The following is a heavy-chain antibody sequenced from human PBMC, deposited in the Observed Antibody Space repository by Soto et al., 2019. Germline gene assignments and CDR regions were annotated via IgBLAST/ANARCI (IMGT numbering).Heavy chain of an antibody. V-gene: IGHV2-26*04. J-gene: IGHJ5*02. CDR2: IFSNDEK. CDR3: ASTYSTSWYWFDP. Sequence: QVTVKESGPVLVKPTETLTLTCTVSGFSLSNAGLGVSWIRQPPGKALEWLAHIFSNDEKSYSTSLKSRFTISKETSKSQVVLTMTTMDPVDTATYYCASTYSTSWYWFDPWGQGTLVTVSS. CDR1: GFSLSNAGLG. D-gene: IGHD6-13*01.